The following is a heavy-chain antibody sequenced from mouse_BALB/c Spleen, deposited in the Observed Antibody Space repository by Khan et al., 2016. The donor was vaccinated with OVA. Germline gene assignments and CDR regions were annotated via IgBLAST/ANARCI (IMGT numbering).Heavy chain of an antibody. CDR3: ARDRIDY. CDR2: INPSAGDT. Sequence: QVQLQQPGAELAKPGASVKMSCKASGYTFTSYWMYWVKQRPGQGLEWIGYINPSAGDTDYNQKFKDKATLTADKSYSTAYMQLNSLTSEDSAVYYCARDRIDYWGQGTTLTVSS. J-gene: IGHJ2*01. CDR1: GYTFTSYW. V-gene: IGHV1-7*01.